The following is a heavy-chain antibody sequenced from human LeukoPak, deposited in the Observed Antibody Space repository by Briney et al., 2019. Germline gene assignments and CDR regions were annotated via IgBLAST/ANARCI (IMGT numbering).Heavy chain of an antibody. V-gene: IGHV4-39*07. D-gene: IGHD5-12*01. Sequence: PSETLSLTCTVSSGSISTSNYYWGWVRQPPGKALEWIGNIFYSGSTYYSPSLKSRVTISVDTSKNQFSLKLSSVTAADTAVYYCARDLRGYEYFDYWGQGTLVTVSS. CDR2: IFYSGST. J-gene: IGHJ4*02. CDR1: SGSISTSNYY. CDR3: ARDLRGYEYFDY.